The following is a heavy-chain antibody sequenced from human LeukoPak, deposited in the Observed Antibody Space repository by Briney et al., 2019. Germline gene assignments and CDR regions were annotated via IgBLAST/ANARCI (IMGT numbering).Heavy chain of an antibody. CDR3: ARGVFYGDYYFDY. J-gene: IGHJ4*02. CDR1: GGSISSSSYY. D-gene: IGHD4-17*01. CDR2: IYYSGST. Sequence: KPSETLSLTCTVSGGSISSSSYYWGWIRQPPGKGLEWIGSIYYSGSTYYNPSLKSRVTISVDTSKNQFSLKLSSVTAADTAVYYCARGVFYGDYYFDYWGQGTLVTVSS. V-gene: IGHV4-39*07.